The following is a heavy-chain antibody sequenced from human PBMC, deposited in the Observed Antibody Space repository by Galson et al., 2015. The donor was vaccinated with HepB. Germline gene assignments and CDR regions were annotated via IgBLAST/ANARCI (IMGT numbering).Heavy chain of an antibody. CDR3: ARGEGRLSYGPGRYAY. V-gene: IGHV4-34*01. CDR1: GGSFSGYY. CDR2: INHSGST. Sequence: ETLSLTCAVYGGSFSGYYWSWIRQPPGKGLEWIGEINHSGSTNYNPSLKSRVTISVDTSKNQFSLKLSSVTAADTAVYYCARGEGRLSYGPGRYAYWGQGTLVTVSS. D-gene: IGHD5-18*01. J-gene: IGHJ4*02.